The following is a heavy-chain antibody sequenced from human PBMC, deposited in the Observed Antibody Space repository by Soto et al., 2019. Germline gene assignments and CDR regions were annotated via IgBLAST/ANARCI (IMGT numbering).Heavy chain of an antibody. D-gene: IGHD4-17*01. J-gene: IGHJ6*02. Sequence: SETLSLTCAVYGGSFNGYYWSWIRQPPGKGLEWIGEINQSGSTNYNPSLKSRVTISVDTSKNQFSLKVSSVTAADTAVYYCARGYSVTSYYYYGMDAWGQGTTVTVSS. CDR1: GGSFNGYY. CDR2: INQSGST. V-gene: IGHV4-34*01. CDR3: ARGYSVTSYYYYGMDA.